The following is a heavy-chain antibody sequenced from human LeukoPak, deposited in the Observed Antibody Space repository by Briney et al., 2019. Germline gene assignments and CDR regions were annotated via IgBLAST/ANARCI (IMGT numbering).Heavy chain of an antibody. V-gene: IGHV4-34*01. J-gene: IGHJ4*02. CDR1: GGSFSGYY. D-gene: IGHD2-21*01. CDR2: INHSGST. CDR3: ARVPGGILWWHGTFDY. Sequence: PSETLSLTCAVYGGSFSGYYWSWIRQPPGKGLEWIGEINHSGSTNYNPSLKSRVTISVDTSKNQFSLKLSSVTAADTAVYYCARVPGGILWWHGTFDYWGQGTLVTVSS.